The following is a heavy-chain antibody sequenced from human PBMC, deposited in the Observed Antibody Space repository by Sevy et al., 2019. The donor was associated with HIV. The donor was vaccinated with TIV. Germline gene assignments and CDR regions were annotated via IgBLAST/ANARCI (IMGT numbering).Heavy chain of an antibody. D-gene: IGHD2-2*01. Sequence: ASVKVSCKVSGYTLTELSMHWVRQAPGKGLEWMGGFDPEDGETIYAQKFQGRVTMTEDTSTDTAYMELSSLRSEDTAVYYCATTATLRYSSSTSCPYVWGQGTTVTVSS. CDR2: FDPEDGET. J-gene: IGHJ6*02. CDR1: GYTLTELS. CDR3: ATTATLRYSSSTSCPYV. V-gene: IGHV1-24*01.